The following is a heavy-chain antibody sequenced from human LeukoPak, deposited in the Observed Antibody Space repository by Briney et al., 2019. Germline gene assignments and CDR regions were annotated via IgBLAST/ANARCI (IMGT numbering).Heavy chain of an antibody. V-gene: IGHV1-18*01. D-gene: IGHD4-17*01. CDR3: ARTRANYGDHNDN. Sequence: SVYPSCKASGDSSPSDGISWMRHAPGQGLEWMGWISVYNGDTNYAQKLQGRVTMTTDTSTTTAYMELRSLRSDGTAVYYCARTRANYGDHNDNWGQGSLVSVS. CDR1: GDSSPSDG. J-gene: IGHJ4*02. CDR2: ISVYNGDT.